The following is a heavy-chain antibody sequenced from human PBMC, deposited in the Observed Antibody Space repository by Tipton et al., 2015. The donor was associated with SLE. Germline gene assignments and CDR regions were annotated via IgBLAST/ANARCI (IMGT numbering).Heavy chain of an antibody. Sequence: LTCTVSGGSISSVTYYWTWIRQHPGKGLEWFGYIYFTGRTYYNPSLKSRLTISLDTSKNQFSLKMSPVTAADTAVYYCARVKDYHLWVDPWGQGTLVTVSS. V-gene: IGHV4-31*03. J-gene: IGHJ5*02. D-gene: IGHD4-11*01. CDR1: GGSISSVTYY. CDR2: IYFTGRT. CDR3: ARVKDYHLWVDP.